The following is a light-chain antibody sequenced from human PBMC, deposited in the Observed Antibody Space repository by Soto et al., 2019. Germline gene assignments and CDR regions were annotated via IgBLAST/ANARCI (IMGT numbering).Light chain of an antibody. CDR3: QQYASSLT. CDR2: GAS. J-gene: IGKJ1*01. Sequence: EIVLTQSPGSLSLSLGERATLSCRASQSVDSAFFAWYQQKPGQPPGLLMYGASRRATGIPDRFSGSGSGSDFTLTISRLEPEDFAVYYCQQYASSLTFGQGTKVEI. CDR1: QSVDSAF. V-gene: IGKV3-20*01.